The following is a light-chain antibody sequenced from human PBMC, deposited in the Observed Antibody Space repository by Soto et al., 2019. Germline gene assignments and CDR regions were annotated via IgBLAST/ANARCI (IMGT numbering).Light chain of an antibody. V-gene: IGKV3-20*01. CDR3: QQYGSSPRT. Sequence: EIALTQSPGTLSLSPGERATLSCRASQSVSSTYLGWYQQKPGQAPRLLIYGSSSRATGIPDRFSGSGSGTDFTLTISRLEPEDFAVYYCQQYGSSPRTFGQGTKVEIK. CDR2: GSS. J-gene: IGKJ1*01. CDR1: QSVSSTY.